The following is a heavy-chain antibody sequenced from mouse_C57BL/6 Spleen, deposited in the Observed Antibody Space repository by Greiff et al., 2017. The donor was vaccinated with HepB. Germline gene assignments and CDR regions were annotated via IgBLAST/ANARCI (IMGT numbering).Heavy chain of an antibody. Sequence: VKLQQPGAELVRPGTSVKLSCKASGYTFTSYWMHWVKQRPGQGLEWIGVIDPSDSYTNYNQKFKGKATLTVDTSSSTAYMQLSSLTSEDSAVYYCARVTYGTLAYWGQGTLVTVSA. J-gene: IGHJ3*01. CDR1: GYTFTSYW. V-gene: IGHV1-59*01. CDR3: ARVTYGTLAY. D-gene: IGHD2-1*01. CDR2: IDPSDSYT.